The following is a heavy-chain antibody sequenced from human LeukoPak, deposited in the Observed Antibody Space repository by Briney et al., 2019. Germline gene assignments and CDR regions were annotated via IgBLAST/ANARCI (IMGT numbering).Heavy chain of an antibody. D-gene: IGHD3-22*01. CDR3: ARGYDSSGPPLDY. V-gene: IGHV4-31*03. J-gene: IGHJ4*02. CDR2: IYYTGRT. CDR1: GGSISSSAYH. Sequence: PSQTLSLTCSVSGGSISSSAYHWSWFRQHPGKGLEWIGYIYYTGRTYYSPSLKSRVTISLDTSKNQFSLKLSSVTAADTAVYYCARGYDSSGPPLDYWGQGTLVTVSS.